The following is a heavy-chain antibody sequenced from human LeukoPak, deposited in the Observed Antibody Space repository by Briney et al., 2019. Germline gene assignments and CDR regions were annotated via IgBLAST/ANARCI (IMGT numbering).Heavy chain of an antibody. CDR3: ARSLITANWFDP. V-gene: IGHV4-59*01. J-gene: IGHJ5*02. Sequence: SETLSLTCTVSGASLNSYYWTWIRQPPGKGLEWIGYIYDSGSTNYNPSLKSRVTLSLDTPKNQFSLRLISVTAADTAVYFCARSLITANWFDPCGQGTLVTVSS. CDR2: IYDSGST. CDR1: GASLNSYY. D-gene: IGHD3-16*01.